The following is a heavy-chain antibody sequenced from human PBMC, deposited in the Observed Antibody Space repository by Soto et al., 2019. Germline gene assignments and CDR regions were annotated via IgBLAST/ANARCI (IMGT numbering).Heavy chain of an antibody. CDR3: ARVDILGTTRRLFKY. Sequence: ESGGGLVQPGGSLRLSCAASGFIFSGYWMSWVRQAPGKGLEWVANIKSDGSEKYHVDSLKGRFTITRDNAKNSLYLQMSSLRAEDTAIYYCARVDILGTTRRLFKYWGQGTLVTVSS. D-gene: IGHD1-7*01. CDR1: GFIFSGYW. J-gene: IGHJ4*02. V-gene: IGHV3-7*05. CDR2: IKSDGSEK.